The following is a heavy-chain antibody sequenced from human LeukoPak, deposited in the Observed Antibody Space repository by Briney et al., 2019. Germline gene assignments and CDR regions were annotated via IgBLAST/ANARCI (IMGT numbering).Heavy chain of an antibody. CDR2: INHSEST. CDR3: ARLEKEQQPNWFDP. J-gene: IGHJ5*02. CDR1: GVSFRGYY. D-gene: IGHD6-13*01. V-gene: IGHV4-34*01. Sequence: SETLSLTRAVYGVSFRGYYWRWLRQPPGKGLEWIGEINHSESTNYNPPLKSRVTISVDTSKNQFSLKLSSVTAADTAVYYWARLEKEQQPNWFDPWGQGTLVTVSS.